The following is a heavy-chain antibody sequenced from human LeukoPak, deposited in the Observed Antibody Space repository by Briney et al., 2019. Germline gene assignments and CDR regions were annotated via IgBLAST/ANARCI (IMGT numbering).Heavy chain of an antibody. V-gene: IGHV3-23*01. J-gene: IGHJ4*02. CDR3: AKDRSIGTYYALDH. CDR1: GFTFTNYA. Sequence: GGSLRLSCAASGFTFTNYAMTWVRQAPGKGLEWVSSISASGVMTYYADSVKGRFTVSRDTSKNSLYLQMSSLTAADTAVYYCAKDRSIGTYYALDHWGQGTLVTVSS. D-gene: IGHD1-26*01. CDR2: ISASGVMT.